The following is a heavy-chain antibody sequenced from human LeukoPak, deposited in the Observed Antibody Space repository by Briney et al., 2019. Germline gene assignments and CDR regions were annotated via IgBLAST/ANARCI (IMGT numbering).Heavy chain of an antibody. CDR2: ISYDGSNK. CDR3: ARGTYYDFWSGYYPIDY. CDR1: GFTFSSYA. J-gene: IGHJ4*02. V-gene: IGHV3-30-3*01. Sequence: PGGSLRLSCAASGFTFSSYAMHWVRQAPGKGLEWVAVISYDGSNKYYADSVKGRFTISRDNSKNTLYLQMNSLRAEDTAVYYCARGTYYDFWSGYYPIDYWGQGTLVTVSS. D-gene: IGHD3-3*01.